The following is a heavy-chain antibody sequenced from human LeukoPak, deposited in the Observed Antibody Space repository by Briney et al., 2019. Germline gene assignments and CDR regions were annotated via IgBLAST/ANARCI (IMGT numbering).Heavy chain of an antibody. CDR2: ISGSGGDT. Sequence: GVSLRLSCAASGFTFSIYAMSGIRQAPGKGLEWVSGISGSGGDTYYADSVKGRFTISRDNSRNTLYLQMNSLRAEDTAAYYCATITMVRGVRNYFDYWGQGTLVTVST. CDR3: ATITMVRGVRNYFDY. D-gene: IGHD3-10*01. J-gene: IGHJ4*02. V-gene: IGHV3-23*01. CDR1: GFTFSIYA.